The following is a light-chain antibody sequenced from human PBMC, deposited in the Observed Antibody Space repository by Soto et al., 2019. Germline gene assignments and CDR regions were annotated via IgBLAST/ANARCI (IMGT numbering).Light chain of an antibody. J-gene: IGKJ4*01. CDR3: EQYDNLPLS. V-gene: IGKV1-33*01. Sequence: DIQMTQSPSFLSASVGDRVTITCQASQDITTSLNWYQQKPGKAPKLLMYDASNLETGVPSRYSGSGSGTDFTFTISSLQAEDIATNDCEQYDNLPLSFGGETKVEIK. CDR1: QDITTS. CDR2: DAS.